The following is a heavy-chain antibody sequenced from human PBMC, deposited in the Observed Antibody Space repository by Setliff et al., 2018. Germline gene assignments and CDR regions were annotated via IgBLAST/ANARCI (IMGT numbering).Heavy chain of an antibody. V-gene: IGHV1-69-2*01. D-gene: IGHD1-1*01. J-gene: IGHJ4*02. CDR3: AIDYGPTGTPYH. CDR2: IDPRDDFT. Sequence: ASVKVSCKASSYSFSDFYMHWVRQVPGEGLEALGRIDPRDDFTVYAERFKDRLTITADTSTDTSYMEMSSLRFEDTAVYYCAIDYGPTGTPYHWGQGTQVTVS. CDR1: SYSFSDFY.